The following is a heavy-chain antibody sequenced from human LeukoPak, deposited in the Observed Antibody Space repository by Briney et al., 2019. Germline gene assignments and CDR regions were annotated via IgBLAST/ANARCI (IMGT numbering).Heavy chain of an antibody. V-gene: IGHV4-59*01. Sequence: PSETLSLTCTVSGGSISSYYWSWIRQPPGKELEWIGYIYYSGSTNYNPSLKSRVTISVDTSKNQFSLKLSSVTAADTAVYYCAREASIRGVIGYNWFDPWGQGTLVTVSS. CDR2: IYYSGST. J-gene: IGHJ5*02. D-gene: IGHD3-10*01. CDR1: GGSISSYY. CDR3: AREASIRGVIGYNWFDP.